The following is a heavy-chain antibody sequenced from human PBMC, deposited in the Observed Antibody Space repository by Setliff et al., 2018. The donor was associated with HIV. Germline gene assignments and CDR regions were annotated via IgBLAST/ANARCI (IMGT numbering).Heavy chain of an antibody. CDR1: RGSISSGTYY. D-gene: IGHD5-12*01. CDR2: IAKTGST. V-gene: IGHV4-61*02. CDR3: ARDFKRYNSPCRFDP. J-gene: IGHJ5*02. Sequence: SETLSLTCTVSRGSISSGTYYWTWIRQPPGKGLEWIGSIAKTGSTNYNPSLKSRLTISMDTSKNQFSLKLNSVTAADTAVYYCARDFKRYNSPCRFDPWGPGTLVTVSS.